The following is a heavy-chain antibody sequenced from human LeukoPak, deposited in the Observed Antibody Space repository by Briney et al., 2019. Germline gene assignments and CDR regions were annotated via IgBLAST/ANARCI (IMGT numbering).Heavy chain of an antibody. CDR1: GGSISSSSYY. J-gene: IGHJ4*02. D-gene: IGHD3-16*02. Sequence: SETLSLTCTVSGGSISSSSYYWGWLRQPPGRGLELFGGIYYRGSTYSNPSVNTRVPISVDTANNQFSLKLSSVTAADTAVYHCAQFIRYYFDYWGQGTLVTVSP. CDR3: AQFIRYYFDY. CDR2: IYYRGST. V-gene: IGHV4-39*01.